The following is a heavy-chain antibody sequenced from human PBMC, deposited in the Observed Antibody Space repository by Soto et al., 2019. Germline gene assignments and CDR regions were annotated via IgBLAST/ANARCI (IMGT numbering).Heavy chain of an antibody. CDR3: AREEYYYGSGAFFDY. V-gene: IGHV1-69*10. J-gene: IGHJ4*02. Sequence: ASVKVSCKASGGTFSSYTISWVRQAPGQGLEWMGGIIPILGIANYAQKFQGRVTITADKSTSTAYMELSSLRSEDTAVYYCAREEYYYGSGAFFDYWGQGTLVTVSS. D-gene: IGHD3-10*01. CDR1: GGTFSSYT. CDR2: IIPILGIA.